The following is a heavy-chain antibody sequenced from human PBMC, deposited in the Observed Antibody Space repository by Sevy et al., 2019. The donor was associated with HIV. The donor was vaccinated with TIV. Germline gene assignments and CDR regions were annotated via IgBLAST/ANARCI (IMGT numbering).Heavy chain of an antibody. D-gene: IGHD3-16*01. CDR1: GFTFSSYA. V-gene: IGHV3-30*04. CDR3: ARDGLGGFAQTLDV. Sequence: GGSLRLSCAASGFTFSSYAMLWVRQAPGKGLDWVALISYDGSNKYYADSVKGRFIISRDNAKNTLYLEMNSLRPEDTAVYYCARDGLGGFAQTLDVWGQGTTVTVSS. J-gene: IGHJ6*02. CDR2: ISYDGSNK.